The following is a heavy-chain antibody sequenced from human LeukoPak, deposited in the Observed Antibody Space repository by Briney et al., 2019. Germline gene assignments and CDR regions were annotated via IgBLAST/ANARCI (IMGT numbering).Heavy chain of an antibody. CDR3: ARARNYDFWSGYYY. CDR2: ISTSGSS. D-gene: IGHD3-3*01. J-gene: IGHJ4*02. Sequence: SETLSLTCTVSGGSISGSYWSWIRQPAGKGLEWIGRISTSGSSYYKPSLKSRVTMSLDTSKNQFSLKLSSVTAADTAVYYCARARNYDFWSGYYYWGQGTLVTVSS. CDR1: GGSISGSY. V-gene: IGHV4-4*07.